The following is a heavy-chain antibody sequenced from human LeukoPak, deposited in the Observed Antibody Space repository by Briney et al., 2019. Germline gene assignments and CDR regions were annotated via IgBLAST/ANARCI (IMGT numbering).Heavy chain of an antibody. CDR2: IYYSGST. D-gene: IGHD5-24*01. CDR1: GGSISSYY. CDR3: AGWLQSPMGYFDY. V-gene: IGHV4-59*01. J-gene: IGHJ4*02. Sequence: PSETLSLTCTVSGGSISSYYWSWIRQPPGKGLEWIGYIYYSGSTNYNPSLKSRVTISVDTSKNQFSLKLSSVTAADTAVYYCAGWLQSPMGYFDYWGQGSLVTVSS.